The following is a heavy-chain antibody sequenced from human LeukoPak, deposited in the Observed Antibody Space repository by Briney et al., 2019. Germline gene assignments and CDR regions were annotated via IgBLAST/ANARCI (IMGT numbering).Heavy chain of an antibody. CDR2: IYTSGST. CDR1: GGSISSGSYY. CDR3: ARGIGGWFGELFSYYGMDV. Sequence: KASETLSLTCTVSGGSISSGSYYWSWIRQPARKGLEWIGRIYTSGSTNYNPSLKSRVTISVDTSKNQFSLKLSSVTAADTAVYYCARGIGGWFGELFSYYGMDVWGQGTTVTVSS. V-gene: IGHV4-61*02. D-gene: IGHD3-10*01. J-gene: IGHJ6*02.